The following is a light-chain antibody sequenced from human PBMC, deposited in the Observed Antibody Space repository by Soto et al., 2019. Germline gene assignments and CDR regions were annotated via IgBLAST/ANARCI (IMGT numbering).Light chain of an antibody. V-gene: IGKV3-11*01. CDR1: QSVHTF. J-gene: IGKJ5*01. Sequence: EVVLTQSPDTLSLSPGEGASLSCRASQSVHTFLAWYQQKPGQPPRLLIYGASTRAPGVPARFSGSGSGTDVTLTITSLEPEDFAVDYCHQSINWPPYTFGQGTRM. CDR2: GAS. CDR3: HQSINWPPYT.